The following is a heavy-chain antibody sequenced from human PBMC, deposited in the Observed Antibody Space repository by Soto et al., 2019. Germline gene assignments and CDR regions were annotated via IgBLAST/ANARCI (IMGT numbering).Heavy chain of an antibody. J-gene: IGHJ4*02. V-gene: IGHV3-23*01. D-gene: IGHD2-15*01. CDR2: VSASGSIT. CDR1: GFTFSSYD. Sequence: GGSLRLSCAASGFTFSSYDMSWVRQAPGKGPEWVSGVSASGSITSYADSAKGRFTISRDNAKNTVFLQMSSLRAEDTAVYFCAKGDCSGGRCYRGFDYWGQGTLVTVSS. CDR3: AKGDCSGGRCYRGFDY.